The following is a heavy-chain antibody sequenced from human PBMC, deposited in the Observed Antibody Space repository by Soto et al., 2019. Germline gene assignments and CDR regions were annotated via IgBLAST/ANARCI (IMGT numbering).Heavy chain of an antibody. D-gene: IGHD6-6*01. Sequence: SQTLSLTCAISGDSVSSNSAAWNWIRQSPSRGLEWLGRTYYRSKWYNDYAVSVKSRITINPDTSKNQFSLQLNSVTPEDTAVYYCARGVEGIAARTKYYYYYMDGWGKGTTVTFSS. CDR1: GDSVSSNSAA. J-gene: IGHJ6*03. CDR3: ARGVEGIAARTKYYYYYMDG. V-gene: IGHV6-1*01. CDR2: TYYRSKWYN.